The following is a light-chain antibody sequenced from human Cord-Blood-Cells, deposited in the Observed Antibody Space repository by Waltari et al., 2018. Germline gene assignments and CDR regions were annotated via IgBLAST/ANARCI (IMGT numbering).Light chain of an antibody. Sequence: DIVMTQSPDSLAVSLGERATINCKSSQSVLYSSNNKNYLAWYQQKPGQPPKLLIYWASTRESGVPDRFSGSGSGTDFTLTISSLQAEDVEVYYCQQYYSTPRFGPGTKVDIK. CDR2: WAS. CDR3: QQYYSTPR. J-gene: IGKJ3*01. V-gene: IGKV4-1*01. CDR1: QSVLYSSNNKNY.